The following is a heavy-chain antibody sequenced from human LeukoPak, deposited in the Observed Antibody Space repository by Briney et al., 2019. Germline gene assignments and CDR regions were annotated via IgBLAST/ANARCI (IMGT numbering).Heavy chain of an antibody. J-gene: IGHJ4*02. CDR3: ARHSSHGSDY. D-gene: IGHD3-10*01. CDR2: IYPHDSDT. V-gene: IGHV5-51*01. Sequence: GESLKISCKGSGYIFTNYWIGWVRQMPGQGLEWMGIIYPHDSDTRYSPSFQGQVTISDDKTISTAYLQWSSLKASDSAMYFCARHSSHGSDYWGQGTLVTVSS. CDR1: GYIFTNYW.